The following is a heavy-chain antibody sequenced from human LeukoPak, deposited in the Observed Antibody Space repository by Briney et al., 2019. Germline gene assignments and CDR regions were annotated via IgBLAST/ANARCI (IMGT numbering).Heavy chain of an antibody. D-gene: IGHD3-16*01. Sequence: PGGSLRLSCAASGFTFSTYWMTWVRQAPGKGLEWVSVLYSGGTTYYADSVKGRFTISRDSSKNTLYLQMNSLRTEDTAVYYCAREFEVHNYFDYWGQGTLVTVSS. CDR2: LYSGGTT. J-gene: IGHJ4*02. V-gene: IGHV3-53*01. CDR3: AREFEVHNYFDY. CDR1: GFTFSTYW.